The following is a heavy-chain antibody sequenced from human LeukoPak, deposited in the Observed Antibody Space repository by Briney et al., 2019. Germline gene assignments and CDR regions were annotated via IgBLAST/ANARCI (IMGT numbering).Heavy chain of an antibody. Sequence: PSETLSLTCAVYGGSFSGYCWSWIRQPPGKGPEWIGEMNHSGSTNYNPSLKSRVTISVDTSKNQFSLKLSSVTAADTAVYYCARVGPRYYGSGRGPFDYWGQGTLVTVSS. J-gene: IGHJ4*02. CDR3: ARVGPRYYGSGRGPFDY. V-gene: IGHV4-34*01. CDR1: GGSFSGYC. CDR2: MNHSGST. D-gene: IGHD3-10*01.